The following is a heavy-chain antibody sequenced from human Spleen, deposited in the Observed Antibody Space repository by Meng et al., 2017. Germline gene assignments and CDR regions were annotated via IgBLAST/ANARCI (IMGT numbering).Heavy chain of an antibody. V-gene: IGHV1-24*01. J-gene: IGHJ4*02. CDR1: GYNFPAYY. Sequence: ASVQVSCKPSGYNFPAYYIHWLRRAPGQGLVWMGGFDPEDGETIYAQKVQGRVTMTEDTYTDTAYMELRSMRSEETDVYYCATALHYGILTGYDTRWDFDYWGQGTLVTVSS. CDR2: FDPEDGET. D-gene: IGHD3-9*01. CDR3: ATALHYGILTGYDTRWDFDY.